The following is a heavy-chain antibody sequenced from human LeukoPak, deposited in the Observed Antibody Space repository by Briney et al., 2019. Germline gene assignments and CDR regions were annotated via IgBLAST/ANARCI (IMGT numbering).Heavy chain of an antibody. D-gene: IGHD1-1*01. J-gene: IGHJ4*02. CDR1: GFTFSSYG. CDR3: AKRQQLDY. V-gene: IGHV3-30*18. CDR2: ISYDGSNK. Sequence: GGSLRLSCAASGFTFSSYGMHWVRQAPGKGLEWVAVISYDGSNKYCADSVKGRFTISRDNSKNTLYLQMNSLRAEDTAVYYCAKRQQLDYWGQGTLVTVSS.